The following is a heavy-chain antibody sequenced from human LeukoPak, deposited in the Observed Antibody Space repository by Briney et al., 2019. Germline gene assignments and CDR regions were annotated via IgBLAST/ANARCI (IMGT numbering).Heavy chain of an antibody. V-gene: IGHV3-53*01. J-gene: IGHJ4*02. Sequence: PGGSLRLSCAASGFTVSSSYRSWVRQAPGKGLEWVSSINSGDGTYYADSVRGRFTISRDKSRNTLYLQINSLRADDTAVYYCAKRQPYFFDYWGQGTLVTVSS. CDR2: INSGDGT. CDR3: AKRQPYFFDY. D-gene: IGHD1-1*01. CDR1: GFTVSSSY.